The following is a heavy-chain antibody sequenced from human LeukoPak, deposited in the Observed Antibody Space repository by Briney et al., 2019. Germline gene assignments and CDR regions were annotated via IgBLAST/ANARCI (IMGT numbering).Heavy chain of an antibody. J-gene: IGHJ4*02. D-gene: IGHD3-22*01. CDR2: ISYDGSNK. CDR3: ARDGRGDYYDSSGRLDY. Sequence: GRSLRLSCAASGFTFSSYAMHWVRQAPGKGPEWVAVISYDGSNKYYADSVKGRFTISRDNSKNTLYLQMNSLRAEDTAVYYCARDGRGDYYDSSGRLDYWGQGTLVTVSS. V-gene: IGHV3-30-3*01. CDR1: GFTFSSYA.